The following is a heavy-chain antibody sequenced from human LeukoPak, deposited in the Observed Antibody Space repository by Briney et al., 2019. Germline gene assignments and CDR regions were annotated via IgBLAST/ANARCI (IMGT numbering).Heavy chain of an antibody. CDR2: INPSTGGT. J-gene: IGHJ4*02. CDR1: GYTFSGDY. V-gene: IGHV1-2*06. CDR3: ARDRNLYSGSFAS. Sequence: ASVKVSCKASGYTFSGDYVHWVRQALGQGLEWMGRINPSTGGTTYAQKFQGRVTMTRDTSVSTAYMELNRLTSDDTAVYFCARDRNLYSGSFASWGQGTLVTVSS. D-gene: IGHD1-26*01.